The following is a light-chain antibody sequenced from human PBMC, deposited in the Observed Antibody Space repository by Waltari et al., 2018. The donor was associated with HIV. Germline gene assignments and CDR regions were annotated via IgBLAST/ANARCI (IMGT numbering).Light chain of an antibody. CDR1: NIGSKS. Sequence: SYVLTQPPSVSVAPGQTARITCGRDNIGSKSVHWYQQKSDQAPLLVVYDDSDRPSVIPERFSGSNSGNMATLTISRVEAGDEADYYCQVWESSSDRFYVFGTGT. CDR2: DDS. CDR3: QVWESSSDRFYV. V-gene: IGLV3-21*02. J-gene: IGLJ1*01.